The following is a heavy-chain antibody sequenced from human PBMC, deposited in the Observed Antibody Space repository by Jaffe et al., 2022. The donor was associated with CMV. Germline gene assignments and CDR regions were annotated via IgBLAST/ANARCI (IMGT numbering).Heavy chain of an antibody. J-gene: IGHJ3*02. CDR2: ISSNGGRT. V-gene: IGHV3-64D*06. D-gene: IGHD6-13*01. CDR3: VKGRQQLPPWGYVFDI. Sequence: EAQLVESGGGLVQPGGSLRLSCSVSGFIFNDYVMHWVRQAPGKGLEYVSVISSNGGRTYYGDSVKGRFTISRDNSKNTLYLQMSSLRAEDTAVYYCVKGRQQLPPWGYVFDIWGQGTMVTVSS. CDR1: GFIFNDYV.